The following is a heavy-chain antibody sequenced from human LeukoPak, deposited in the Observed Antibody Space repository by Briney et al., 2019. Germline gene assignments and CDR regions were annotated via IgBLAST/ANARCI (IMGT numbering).Heavy chain of an antibody. CDR2: IKPDGTTK. Sequence: GESLRLSCAASGFPFSSYSMTWVRQAPGKGLEWVANIKPDGTTKFYVDSVKGRFTISRDNALNSLYLQMNSLRAEDTAIYYCARSIPYGTTWYGRSDYWGQGTLVTVSS. CDR1: GFPFSSYS. V-gene: IGHV3-7*03. J-gene: IGHJ4*02. CDR3: ARSIPYGTTWYGRSDY. D-gene: IGHD6-13*01.